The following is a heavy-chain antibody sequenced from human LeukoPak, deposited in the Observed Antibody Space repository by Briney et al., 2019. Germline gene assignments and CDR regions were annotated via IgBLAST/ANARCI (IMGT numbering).Heavy chain of an antibody. J-gene: IGHJ5*02. D-gene: IGHD3-3*01. CDR2: ISSSGDTI. V-gene: IGHV3-48*03. Sequence: GGSLRLSCAVSGFTFSNYEMNWVRQAPGKGLEWVSYISSSGDTIYYADSVQGRSTISRDNAENSLFLQMNSLRAEDTAVYYCAKVSDGVVSNWFDPWGQGTLVTVSS. CDR3: AKVSDGVVSNWFDP. CDR1: GFTFSNYE.